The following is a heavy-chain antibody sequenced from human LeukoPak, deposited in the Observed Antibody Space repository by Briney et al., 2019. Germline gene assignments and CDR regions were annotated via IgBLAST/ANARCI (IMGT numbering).Heavy chain of an antibody. D-gene: IGHD3-10*02. V-gene: IGHV4-38-2*02. CDR3: AELGITMIGGV. Sequence: PSETLSLTCTVSGYSISSGYYWGWIRPPPGKGLEWIGSIYHSGSTYYNPSLKSRVTISVDTSKNQFSLKLSSVTAADTAVYYCAELGITMIGGVWGKGTTVTISS. CDR2: IYHSGST. CDR1: GYSISSGYY. J-gene: IGHJ6*04.